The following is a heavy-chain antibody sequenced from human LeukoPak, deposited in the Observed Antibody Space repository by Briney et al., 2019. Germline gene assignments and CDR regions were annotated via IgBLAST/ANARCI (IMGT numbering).Heavy chain of an antibody. D-gene: IGHD6-13*01. Sequence: SETLSLTCSVSGASINTNSYYWGWIRQPPGKGLEWIGNIYYSGSTYSNPSLKSRVTISIDTSKNHFSLRLSSVTAADTAVYYCARYGAGIAAAGQYNWFDPWGQGTLVTVSS. V-gene: IGHV4-39*07. J-gene: IGHJ5*02. CDR3: ARYGAGIAAAGQYNWFDP. CDR1: GASINTNSYY. CDR2: IYYSGST.